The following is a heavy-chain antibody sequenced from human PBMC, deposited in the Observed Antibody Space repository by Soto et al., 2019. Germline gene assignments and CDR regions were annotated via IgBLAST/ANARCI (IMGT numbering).Heavy chain of an antibody. CDR3: ARSLEVLVLIRAFWFGP. J-gene: IGHJ5*02. V-gene: IGHV3-30*04. CDR2: ISYDGRNK. D-gene: IGHD1-26*01. CDR1: GFTFSSYS. Sequence: GGSLRLSCAASGFTFSSYSMHWVRQAPGKGLEWVAVISYDGRNKYYVDSVKGRFSISRDNSKNTLYLQMNSLRVEDTAVYYCARSLEVLVLIRAFWFGPWGQGTLVTVSS.